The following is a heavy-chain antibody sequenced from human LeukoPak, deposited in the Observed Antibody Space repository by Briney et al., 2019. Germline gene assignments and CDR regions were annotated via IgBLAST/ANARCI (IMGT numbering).Heavy chain of an antibody. CDR3: ARAQYDILTGLDYYYYYYMEV. J-gene: IGHJ6*03. D-gene: IGHD3-9*01. CDR2: ISSSASTI. Sequence: GGSLRLSCAASGFTFSSYSMNWVRQAPGKGLEWVSYISSSASTIYYADSVKGRFTVSRDNAKNSLYLQMNSLRAEDTAVYYCARAQYDILTGLDYYYYYYMEVWGKGTTVTISS. CDR1: GFTFSSYS. V-gene: IGHV3-48*04.